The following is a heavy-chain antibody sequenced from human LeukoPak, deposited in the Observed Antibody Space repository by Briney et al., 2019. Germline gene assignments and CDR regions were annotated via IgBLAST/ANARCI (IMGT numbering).Heavy chain of an antibody. Sequence: ASVKISCKASGYTFTGYYMHWVRQAPGQGLEWMGWINPNSGGTNYAQKFQGRVTMTRDTSISTAYMELSRLRSDDTAVYYCARDPFHHLRLLLMPRSGPVWGQGTLVTVSS. CDR3: ARDPFHHLRLLLMPRSGPV. CDR1: GYTFTGYY. V-gene: IGHV1-2*02. J-gene: IGHJ1*01. D-gene: IGHD2-21*02. CDR2: INPNSGGT.